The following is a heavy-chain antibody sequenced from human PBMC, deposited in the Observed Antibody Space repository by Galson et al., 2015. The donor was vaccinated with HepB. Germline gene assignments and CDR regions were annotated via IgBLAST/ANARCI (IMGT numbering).Heavy chain of an antibody. CDR2: INAGNGNT. CDR3: ARLKANHDYGGNSVPRNWFDP. J-gene: IGHJ5*02. Sequence: SVKVSCKASGYTFTSYAMHWVRQAPGQRLEWMGWINAGNGNTKYSQKFQGRVTITRDTSAGTAYMELSSLRSEDTAVYYCARLKANHDYGGNSVPRNWFDPWGQGTLVTVSS. D-gene: IGHD4-23*01. CDR1: GYTFTSYA. V-gene: IGHV1-3*01.